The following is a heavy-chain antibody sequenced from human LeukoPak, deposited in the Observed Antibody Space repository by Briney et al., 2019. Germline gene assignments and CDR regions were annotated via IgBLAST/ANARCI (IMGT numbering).Heavy chain of an antibody. Sequence: GGSLRLSCTVSGFTVSSNSMSWVRQAPGKGLEWVGRIKSKTDGGTTDYAAPVKGRFTISRDDSKNTLYLQMNSLKTEDTAVYYCTTPFGGYCSGGSCYDYWGQGTLVTVSS. D-gene: IGHD2-15*01. V-gene: IGHV3-15*01. CDR3: TTPFGGYCSGGSCYDY. J-gene: IGHJ4*02. CDR1: GFTVSSNS. CDR2: IKSKTDGGTT.